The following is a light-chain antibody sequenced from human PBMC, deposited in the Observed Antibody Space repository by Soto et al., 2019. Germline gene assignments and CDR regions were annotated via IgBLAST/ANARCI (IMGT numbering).Light chain of an antibody. CDR3: QQGNSFPLS. Sequence: DIQMTQSPSSVSASVGDSVFITCRASQDISSWVAWYQQKPGRAPKLLIYSASSLQSGAPSRFTGSGSGTDFTLTITGLQPDDVATYYCQQGNSFPLSFGGGTKVDIK. J-gene: IGKJ4*01. CDR2: SAS. CDR1: QDISSW. V-gene: IGKV1-12*01.